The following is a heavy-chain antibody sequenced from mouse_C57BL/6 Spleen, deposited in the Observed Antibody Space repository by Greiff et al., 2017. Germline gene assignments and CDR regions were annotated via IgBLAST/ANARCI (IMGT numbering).Heavy chain of an antibody. D-gene: IGHD1-1*01. CDR3: ARSCIIRDWYFDV. CDR2: INPNYGTT. Sequence: VQLQQSGPELVKPGASVKISCKASGYSFTDYNMNWVKQSNGKSLEWIGVINPNYGTTSYNQKFKGKATLTVDQSSSTVYIQINSLTSEDTAVYYCARSCIIRDWYFDVWGTGTTVTVSS. V-gene: IGHV1-39*01. CDR1: GYSFTDYN. J-gene: IGHJ1*03.